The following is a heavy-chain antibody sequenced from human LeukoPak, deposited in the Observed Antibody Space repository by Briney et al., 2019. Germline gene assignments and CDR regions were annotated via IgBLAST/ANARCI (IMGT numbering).Heavy chain of an antibody. CDR2: IYTSGST. Sequence: SETLSLTCTVSGGSISSGSYYWSWIRQPAGKGLEWIGRIYTSGSTNYNPSLKSRVTISVDASKNQFSLKLSSVTAADTAVYYRARGPNLGYSGYGDDAFDIWGQGTMVTVSS. D-gene: IGHD5-12*01. CDR1: GGSISSGSYY. J-gene: IGHJ3*02. CDR3: ARGPNLGYSGYGDDAFDI. V-gene: IGHV4-61*02.